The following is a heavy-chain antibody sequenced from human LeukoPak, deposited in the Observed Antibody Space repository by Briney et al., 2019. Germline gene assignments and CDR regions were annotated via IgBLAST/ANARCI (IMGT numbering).Heavy chain of an antibody. J-gene: IGHJ4*02. V-gene: IGHV3-48*04. CDR3: AREPTYCSGGSCYFDY. CDR2: ISSSGSTI. CDR1: GFTLSPYW. Sequence: GGSLRLSCAASGFTLSPYWIHWVRQAPGRGLEWVSYISSSGSTIYYADSVKGRFTISRDNAKNSLYLQMNSLRAEDTAVYYCAREPTYCSGGSCYFDYWGQGTLVTVSS. D-gene: IGHD2-15*01.